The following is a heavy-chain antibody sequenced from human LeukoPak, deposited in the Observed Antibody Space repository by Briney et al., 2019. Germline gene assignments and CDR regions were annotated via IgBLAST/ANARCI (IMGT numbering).Heavy chain of an antibody. CDR2: IYYSGST. J-gene: IGHJ6*03. D-gene: IGHD5-18*01. Sequence: SETLSLTCTVSGGSISSSSYYWGWIHQPPGKGLEWIGSIYYSGSTYYNPSLKSRVTISVDTSKNQFSLKLSSVTAADTAVYYCARTEESGYNYGYFGYYYYMDVWGKGTTVTVSS. CDR3: ARTEESGYNYGYFGYYYYMDV. CDR1: GGSISSSSYY. V-gene: IGHV4-39*07.